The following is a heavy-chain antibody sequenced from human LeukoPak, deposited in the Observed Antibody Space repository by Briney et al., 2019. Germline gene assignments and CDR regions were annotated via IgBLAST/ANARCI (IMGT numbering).Heavy chain of an antibody. Sequence: GGSLRLSCAASGFTVSSNYMNWVRQAPGKGLEWVSVIYTGGSTYFADSVKGRFTISRDNSNNTLYLQTNSLRAEDTAVYYCARGGGSGYLRAFDTWGQGTMVIVSS. CDR1: GFTVSSNY. J-gene: IGHJ3*02. D-gene: IGHD3-22*01. CDR3: ARGGGSGYLRAFDT. CDR2: IYTGGST. V-gene: IGHV3-53*01.